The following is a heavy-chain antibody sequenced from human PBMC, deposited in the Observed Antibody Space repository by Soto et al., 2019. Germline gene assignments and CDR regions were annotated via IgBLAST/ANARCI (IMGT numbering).Heavy chain of an antibody. Sequence: QVQLQESGPGLVEPSQTLSLTCTVSGGSISSGGYYCTWIRQHPGKGLEWIGYIYYSGSTYYNPSLKSRVTISVDTSKNQFSLKLSSVTAEDTAVYYCARFRWLEPFDHWGQGTLVTVSS. V-gene: IGHV4-31*03. CDR1: GGSISSGGYY. CDR2: IYYSGST. CDR3: ARFRWLEPFDH. D-gene: IGHD6-19*01. J-gene: IGHJ4*02.